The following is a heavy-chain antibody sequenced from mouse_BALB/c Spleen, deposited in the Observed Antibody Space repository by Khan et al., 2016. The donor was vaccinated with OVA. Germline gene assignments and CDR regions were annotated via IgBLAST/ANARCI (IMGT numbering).Heavy chain of an antibody. Sequence: EVQLQESGPGLVKPSQSLSLTCTVTGYSITSDYAWNWIRQFPGNKLEWMGYIKYSGSTSYNPSLKSRISISRDTYKNPFFLQLNAVTTEDTSTYYCSRSVTISTVVFTDFDFWGQGTTLTVSS. V-gene: IGHV3-2*02. CDR3: SRSVTISTVVFTDFDF. CDR2: IKYSGST. CDR1: GYSITSDYA. D-gene: IGHD1-1*01. J-gene: IGHJ2*01.